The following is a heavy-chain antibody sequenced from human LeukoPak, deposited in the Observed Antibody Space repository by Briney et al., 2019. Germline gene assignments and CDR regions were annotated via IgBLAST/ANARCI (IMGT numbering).Heavy chain of an antibody. J-gene: IGHJ4*02. CDR1: GGSISSYY. Sequence: SETLSLTCTVSGGSISSYYWSWIRQPAGKGREWIGRIYTSGSTNYNPSLKSRVTMSVDTSKNQFSLKLSSVTAADTAVYYCARDVGAYGDYYFDYWGQGTLVTVSS. V-gene: IGHV4-4*07. CDR3: ARDVGAYGDYYFDY. CDR2: IYTSGST. D-gene: IGHD4-17*01.